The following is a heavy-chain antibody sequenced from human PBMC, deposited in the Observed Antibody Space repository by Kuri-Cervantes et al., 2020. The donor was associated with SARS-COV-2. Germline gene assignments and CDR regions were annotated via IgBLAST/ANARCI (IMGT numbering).Heavy chain of an antibody. D-gene: IGHD3-22*01. J-gene: IGHJ4*02. CDR2: ISWNNGSI. Sequence: GGSLRLSCAASGFTFDDYAMHWVRQAPGKGLEWVSGISWNNGSIGYADSVKDRFTISRDNAKNSLYLQMNSLRAEDTAVYYCARDPFYYDSSGYYAPPYYFDYWGQGTLVTVSS. CDR1: GFTFDDYA. V-gene: IGHV3-9*01. CDR3: ARDPFYYDSSGYYAPPYYFDY.